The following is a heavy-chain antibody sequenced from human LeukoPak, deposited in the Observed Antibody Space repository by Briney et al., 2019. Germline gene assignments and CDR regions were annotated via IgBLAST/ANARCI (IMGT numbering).Heavy chain of an antibody. V-gene: IGHV1-3*01. Sequence: ASVKVSCKASGYTFTSYAMQWVRQAPGQRLEWMGWINAGNGNTKYSQKFQGRVTITRDTSASTAYMELSSLRSEDTAVYYCARDQWNDDAFDIWGQGTMVTVSS. J-gene: IGHJ3*02. CDR3: ARDQWNDDAFDI. D-gene: IGHD1-1*01. CDR2: INAGNGNT. CDR1: GYTFTSYA.